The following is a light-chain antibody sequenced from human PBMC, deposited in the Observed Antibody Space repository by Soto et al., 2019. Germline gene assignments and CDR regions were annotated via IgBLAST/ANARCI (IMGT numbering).Light chain of an antibody. J-gene: IGLJ1*01. Sequence: QLVLTQPRSVSGSPGQSVTISCTGTSSDVGGYNYVSWYQQHPGKAPKLMIYDVSKRPSGVPDRFSGSKSGNTASLTISGLQAEDEADYYCCSYAGSYAYVFGTGTKLTVL. CDR3: CSYAGSYAYV. CDR2: DVS. V-gene: IGLV2-11*01. CDR1: SSDVGGYNY.